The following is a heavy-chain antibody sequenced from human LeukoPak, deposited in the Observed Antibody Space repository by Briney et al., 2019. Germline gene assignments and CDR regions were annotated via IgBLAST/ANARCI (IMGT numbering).Heavy chain of an antibody. V-gene: IGHV3-33*01. Sequence: SGRSLRLSCAASGFTFSSYGMHWVRQAPGKGLEWVAVTWYDGSNNYYADSVKGRFTISRDNSKNTLYLQMNSLRAEDTAVYYCTRGGYCSSTSCYVYYYGMDVWGQGTTVTVSS. CDR2: TWYDGSNN. CDR3: TRGGYCSSTSCYVYYYGMDV. D-gene: IGHD2-2*01. CDR1: GFTFSSYG. J-gene: IGHJ6*02.